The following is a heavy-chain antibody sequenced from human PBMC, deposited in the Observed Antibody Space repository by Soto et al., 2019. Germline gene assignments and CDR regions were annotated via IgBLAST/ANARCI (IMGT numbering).Heavy chain of an antibody. V-gene: IGHV4-59*01. CDR2: IYYSGST. CDR3: ARVGGEANSFFDY. Sequence: PSETLSLTCTVSGGSISSYYWSWIRQPPGKGLEWIGYIYYSGSTNYNPSLKSRVTISVDTSKNQFSLKLSSVTAADTAVYYCARVGGEANSFFDYWGQGTLVTVSS. CDR1: GGSISSYY. D-gene: IGHD2-21*01. J-gene: IGHJ4*02.